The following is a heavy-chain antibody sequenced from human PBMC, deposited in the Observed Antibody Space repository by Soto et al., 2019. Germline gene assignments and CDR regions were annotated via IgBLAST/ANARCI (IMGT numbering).Heavy chain of an antibody. Sequence: PGGSLRLSCAASGFKFDDFWMSWVRQAPGKGLEWVAKIKPDGSEKYYVDSVKGRFIISRDDAKNSVYLQMDSLRAEDTAVYYCARERPNYYGSGSYGNYWGQGTLVTVSS. CDR3: ARERPNYYGSGSYGNY. V-gene: IGHV3-7*03. CDR2: IKPDGSEK. D-gene: IGHD3-10*01. CDR1: GFKFDDFW. J-gene: IGHJ4*02.